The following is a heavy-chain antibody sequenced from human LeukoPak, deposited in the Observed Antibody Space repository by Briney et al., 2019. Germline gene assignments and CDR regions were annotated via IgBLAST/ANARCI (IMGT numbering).Heavy chain of an antibody. CDR1: GGTFSSYA. CDR3: ARTARASYYDSSGSPNYYYYMDV. J-gene: IGHJ6*03. Sequence: SSVKVSCKASGGTFSSYAISWVRQAPGQGLEWMGGIIPFFGTANYAQKFQGRVTITTDESTSTAYMVLSSLRFEDTAVYYCARTARASYYDSSGSPNYYYYMDVWGKGTTVTVSS. D-gene: IGHD3-22*01. V-gene: IGHV1-69*05. CDR2: IIPFFGTA.